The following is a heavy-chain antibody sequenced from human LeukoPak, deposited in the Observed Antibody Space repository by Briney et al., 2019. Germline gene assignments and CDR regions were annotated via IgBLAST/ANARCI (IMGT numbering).Heavy chain of an antibody. CDR3: AKDGHYYDSSGYYGFQFDY. Sequence: AGRSLRLSCAASGFTFDDYAMHWVRQAPGKGLEWVSGISWNSGSIGHADSVKGRFTISRDNAKNSLYLQMNSLRAEDTALYYCAKDGHYYDSSGYYGFQFDYWGQGTLVTVSS. CDR2: ISWNSGSI. CDR1: GFTFDDYA. V-gene: IGHV3-9*01. D-gene: IGHD3-22*01. J-gene: IGHJ4*02.